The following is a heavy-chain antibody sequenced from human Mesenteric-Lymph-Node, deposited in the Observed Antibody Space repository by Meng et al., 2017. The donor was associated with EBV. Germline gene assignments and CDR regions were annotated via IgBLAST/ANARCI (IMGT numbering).Heavy chain of an antibody. V-gene: IGHV4-34*01. Sequence: QVQLQQWGAGLLKPSGTLSLTCAGYGGSFSGYYWSWIRQPPGKGLEWIGEINHSGSSNYNPSLKSRVTISVNTSKNQFSLKLSSVTAADTAVYYCARGEKGPIDYWGQGTLVTVSS. J-gene: IGHJ4*02. CDR3: ARGEKGPIDY. CDR2: INHSGSS. CDR1: GGSFSGYY.